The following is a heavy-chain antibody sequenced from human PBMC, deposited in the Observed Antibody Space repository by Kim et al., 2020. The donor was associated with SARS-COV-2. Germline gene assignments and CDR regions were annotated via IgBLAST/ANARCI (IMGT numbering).Heavy chain of an antibody. CDR1: GYSFTSYW. D-gene: IGHD4-17*01. J-gene: IGHJ3*02. CDR2: IYPGDSDT. V-gene: IGHV5-51*01. CDR3: ARRVDYGDYVGAFDI. Sequence: GESLKISCKGSGYSFTSYWIGWVRQMPGKGLEWMGIIYPGDSDTRYSPSFQGQVTISADKSISTAYLQWSSLKASDTAMYYCARRVDYGDYVGAFDIWGQGTMVTVSS.